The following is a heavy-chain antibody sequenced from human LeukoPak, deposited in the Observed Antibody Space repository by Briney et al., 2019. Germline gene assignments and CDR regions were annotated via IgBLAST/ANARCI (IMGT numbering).Heavy chain of an antibody. J-gene: IGHJ4*02. CDR2: ISDRARNT. CDR3: TTRLQHHFDY. V-gene: IGHV3-23*01. CDR1: GFTFSSYT. Sequence: GGSLRLSCATSGFTFSSYTMNWVRQTPGKGLEWVSTISDRARNTHYADSVNGRFTISRDDFLNMAYLQMDRLTVEDTAVYYCTTRLQHHFDYWGQGTQVTVSS. D-gene: IGHD4-11*01.